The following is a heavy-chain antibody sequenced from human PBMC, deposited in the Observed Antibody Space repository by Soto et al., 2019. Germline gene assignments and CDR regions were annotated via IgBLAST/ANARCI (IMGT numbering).Heavy chain of an antibody. J-gene: IGHJ4*02. D-gene: IGHD5-18*01. CDR2: ISSSISTM. V-gene: IGHV3-48*02. CDR1: GFTFSSYS. Sequence: PGGSLRLSCAASGFTFSSYSMNWVRQAPGKGLEWLSYISSSISTMHYADSVKGRFTISRDNAKNSLYPQINSLRDEDTAVYYCSREVRDTAVADFDYWGQGTLVTVS. CDR3: SREVRDTAVADFDY.